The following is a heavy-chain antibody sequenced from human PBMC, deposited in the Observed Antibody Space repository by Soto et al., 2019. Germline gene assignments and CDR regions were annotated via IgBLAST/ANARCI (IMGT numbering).Heavy chain of an antibody. CDR1: GFTFSTYS. J-gene: IGHJ4*02. CDR3: ARERGSGWTFAY. V-gene: IGHV3-48*01. D-gene: IGHD6-19*01. CDR2: ISSSSTI. Sequence: GGSLRLSCAASGFTFSTYSMNWVRQAPGKGLEWVSSISSSSTIYYADSVKGRFTISRDNVQNSLYLQMHSLRAEDTAVYYCARERGSGWTFAYWVQGTLVTVSS.